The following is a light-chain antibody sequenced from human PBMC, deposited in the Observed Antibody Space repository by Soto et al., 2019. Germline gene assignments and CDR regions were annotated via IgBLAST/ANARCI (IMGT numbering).Light chain of an antibody. Sequence: EKVMTQSPATLALSPGERATLSLRASQSVSSNLAWYQQKPGQAPRLLIYDASTRATGIPDRFSGSGSGTEFALTISRLEPEDFAVYICQHYGYPQWTFGPGTKVDIK. V-gene: IGKV3D-15*01. CDR2: DAS. J-gene: IGKJ1*01. CDR3: QHYGYPQWT. CDR1: QSVSSN.